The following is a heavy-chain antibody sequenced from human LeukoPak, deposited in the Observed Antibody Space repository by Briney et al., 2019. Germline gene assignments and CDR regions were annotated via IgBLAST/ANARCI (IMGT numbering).Heavy chain of an antibody. D-gene: IGHD2-8*01. J-gene: IGHJ4*02. CDR3: ARDGGVGTNGSTDY. Sequence: GGSLRLSCAASGFTFSSYAMSWVRQAPGKGLEWVSAISGSGGSTYYAGSVKGRFTISRDNSKNTLYLQMNSLRAEDTAVYYCARDGGVGTNGSTDYWGQGTLVTVSS. CDR1: GFTFSSYA. CDR2: ISGSGGST. V-gene: IGHV3-23*01.